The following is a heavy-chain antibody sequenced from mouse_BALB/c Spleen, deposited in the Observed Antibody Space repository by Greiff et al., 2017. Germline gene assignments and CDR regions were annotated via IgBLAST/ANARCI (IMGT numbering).Heavy chain of an antibody. CDR1: GYSFTGYY. V-gene: IGHV1S34*01. D-gene: IGHD2-14*01. CDR2: ISCYNGAT. Sequence: LVKTGASVKISCKASGYSFTGYYMHWVKQSHGKSLEWIGYISCYNGATSYNQKFKGKATFTVDTSSSTAYMQFNSLTSEDSAVYYCARSNYRYDYFDDWGQGTTLTVSS. CDR3: ARSNYRYDYFDD. J-gene: IGHJ2*01.